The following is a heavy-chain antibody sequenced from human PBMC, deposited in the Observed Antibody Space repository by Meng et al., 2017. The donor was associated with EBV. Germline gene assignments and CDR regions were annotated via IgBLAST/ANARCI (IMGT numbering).Heavy chain of an antibody. CDR2: INNVNGDT. J-gene: IGHJ4*02. D-gene: IGHD6-19*01. CDR1: GYMFANYG. V-gene: IGHV1-18*01. CDR3: ARESSGSGWSFDI. Sequence: QVQVVQSGGEVTKPGASVKVSRKTSGYMFANYGIHWVRRAPGHGLEWLGWINNVNGDTNYAQKFQDRVTMTTDTSTTTVTMELRSLRYDDTAEYYCARESSGSGWSFDIWGQGTLVTVSS.